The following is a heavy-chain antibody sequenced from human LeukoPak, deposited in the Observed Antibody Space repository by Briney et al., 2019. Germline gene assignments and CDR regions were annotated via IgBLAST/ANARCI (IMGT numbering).Heavy chain of an antibody. V-gene: IGHV3-23*01. D-gene: IGHD3-22*01. CDR1: GFTFSSYA. J-gene: IGHJ4*02. Sequence: GGSLRLSCAASGFTFSSYAMSWVRQAPGKGLEWVSAISGSGGSTYYADSVKGRFTISRDNSKNTLYLQMNSLRAEDTAVYYRAKMLTYYYDSSGQDYWGQGTLVTVSS. CDR2: ISGSGGST. CDR3: AKMLTYYYDSSGQDY.